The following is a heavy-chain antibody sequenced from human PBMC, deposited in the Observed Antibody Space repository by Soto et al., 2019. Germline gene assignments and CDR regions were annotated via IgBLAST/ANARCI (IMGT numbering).Heavy chain of an antibody. CDR1: GGSISSGGYY. CDR3: ARVNRLPYQLPRYYYYGMDV. Sequence: SETLSLTCTVSGGSISSGGYYWSWIRQHPGKGLEWIGYIYYSGSTYYNPSLKSRVTISVDTSKNQFSLKLSSVTAADTAVYYCARVNRLPYQLPRYYYYGMDVWGQGTTVTVSS. D-gene: IGHD2-2*01. J-gene: IGHJ6*02. V-gene: IGHV4-31*03. CDR2: IYYSGST.